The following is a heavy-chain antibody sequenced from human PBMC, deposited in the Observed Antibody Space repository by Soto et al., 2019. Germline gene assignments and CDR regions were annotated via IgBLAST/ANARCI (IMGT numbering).Heavy chain of an antibody. D-gene: IGHD2-15*01. V-gene: IGHV3-33*01. CDR2: IWYDGSNK. CDR1: GFTLSSSR. Sequence: PGGCLRLSCAASGFTLSSSRMHWDRQAPGKGLEWVAVIWYDGSNKYYVDSVKGRFSISRDNSKNTLYLQMNSRRAEATAVYYCAREYCSSSSCYYCFGYCGQRTLVAVSS. J-gene: IGHJ4*02. CDR3: AREYCSSSSCYYCFGY.